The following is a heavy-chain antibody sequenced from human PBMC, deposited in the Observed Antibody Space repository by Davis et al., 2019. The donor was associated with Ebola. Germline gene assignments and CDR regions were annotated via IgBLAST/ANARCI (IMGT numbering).Heavy chain of an antibody. CDR2: INPNSGGT. D-gene: IGHD3-3*01. CDR1: GYTFTSYY. CDR3: AREKIYDFWSGYYLNFFDY. J-gene: IGHJ4*02. V-gene: IGHV1-2*04. Sequence: ASVKVSCKASGYTFTSYYMHWVRQAPGQGLEWMGWINPNSGGTNYAQKFQGWVTMTRDTSISTAYMELSRLRSDDTAVYYCAREKIYDFWSGYYLNFFDYWGQGTLVTVSP.